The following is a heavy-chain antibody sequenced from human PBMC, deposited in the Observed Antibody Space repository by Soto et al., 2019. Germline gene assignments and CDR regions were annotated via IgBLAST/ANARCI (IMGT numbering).Heavy chain of an antibody. V-gene: IGHV1-58*01. CDR3: AAVGDLEYYYDSSGFNFDY. D-gene: IGHD3-22*01. CDR2: IVVGSGNT. CDR1: GFTFTSSA. Sequence: GASVKVSCKASGFTFTSSAVQWVRQARGQRLEWIGWIVVGSGNTNYAQKFQERVTITRDMSTSTAYMELSSLRSEDTAVYFCAAVGDLEYYYDSSGFNFDYWGQGTLVTVSS. J-gene: IGHJ4*02.